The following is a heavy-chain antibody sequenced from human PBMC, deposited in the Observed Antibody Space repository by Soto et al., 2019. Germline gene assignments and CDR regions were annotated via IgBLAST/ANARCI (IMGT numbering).Heavy chain of an antibody. CDR1: GFSLTTRGVG. CDR3: AHIPNYSQYDWFDP. J-gene: IGHJ5*02. V-gene: IGHV2-5*02. Sequence: QITLKESGPTLVKPTQTLTLTCTFSGFSLTTRGVGVGWIRQPPGKALECLALIYWDDDKRYSPSLQIRLSTTKDTSKNQVVLTMTNVDPVDTATYYCAHIPNYSQYDWFDPWGQGTLVSVSS. CDR2: IYWDDDK. D-gene: IGHD2-21*01.